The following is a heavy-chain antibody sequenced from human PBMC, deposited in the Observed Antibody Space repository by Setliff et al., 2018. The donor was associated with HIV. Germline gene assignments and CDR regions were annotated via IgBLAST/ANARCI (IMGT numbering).Heavy chain of an antibody. V-gene: IGHV4-59*08. CDR1: GAFNSRYY. CDR2: FYDSGST. Sequence: SETLSLTCTVSGAFNSRYYWSWIRQPPGKGLAWIGYFYDSGSTYYNPALKSRVTISVDTSKKQVSLKLASVTAADTAVYYCARTPTDYYDSTRLGDGFDIWGQGTVVTVSS. D-gene: IGHD3-22*01. CDR3: ARTPTDYYDSTRLGDGFDI. J-gene: IGHJ3*02.